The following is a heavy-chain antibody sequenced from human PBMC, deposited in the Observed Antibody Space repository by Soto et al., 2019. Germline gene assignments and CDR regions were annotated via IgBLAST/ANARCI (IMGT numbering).Heavy chain of an antibody. J-gene: IGHJ4*02. CDR2: IYHSGST. CDR1: GGSISSGGYS. Sequence: QLQVQESGSGLVKPSQTLSLTCAVSGGSISSGGYSWSWIRQPPGKGLEWIGYIYHSGSTYYNPSLKSRVTISVDRSKNQFSLKLSSVTAADTAVYYCARGPPSGRWGQGTLVTVSS. CDR3: ARGPPSGR. V-gene: IGHV4-30-2*01.